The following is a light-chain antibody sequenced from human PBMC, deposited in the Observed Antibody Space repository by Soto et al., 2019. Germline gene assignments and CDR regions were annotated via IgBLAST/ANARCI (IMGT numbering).Light chain of an antibody. CDR1: QSINSN. CDR2: VAF. J-gene: IGKJ2*01. V-gene: IGKV1-39*01. Sequence: DIQMTQSPSSLSASVGDRVTITCRASQSINSNLNWYQQKPGKAPKLVIYVAFSLQSGVPSRFSGSGSGTDFTLTISSLQPEDFATYYCQQSDSSPYTFGQGTKLEIK. CDR3: QQSDSSPYT.